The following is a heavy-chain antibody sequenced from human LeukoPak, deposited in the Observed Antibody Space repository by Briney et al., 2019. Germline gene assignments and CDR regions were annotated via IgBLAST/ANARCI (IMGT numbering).Heavy chain of an antibody. CDR3: ARTTGAAYCGGDCYSLFDY. J-gene: IGHJ4*02. CDR1: GYTFTSYG. V-gene: IGHV1-18*01. CDR2: ISAYNGNT. D-gene: IGHD2-21*02. Sequence: VKVSCKASGYTFTSYGISWVRQAPGQGLEWMGWISAYNGNTNYAQKLQGRVTMTTDTSTSTAYMELRSLRPDDTAVYYCARTTGAAYCGGDCYSLFDYWGQGTLVTVSS.